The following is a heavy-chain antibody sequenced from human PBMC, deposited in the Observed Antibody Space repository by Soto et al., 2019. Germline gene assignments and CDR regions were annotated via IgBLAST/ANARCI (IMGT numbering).Heavy chain of an antibody. J-gene: IGHJ6*02. V-gene: IGHV4-30-2*01. CDR3: ARDGAWRGFDV. CDR1: GDSISSGGYS. Sequence: PSETLSLTCAVSGDSISSGGYSWSWIRQPPGKGLEWVGYIDRSGSTYYNPSPKSRVTISADRSNNRFSLILNSVTAADTAVYFCARDGAWRGFDVWGQGTTVTVSS. CDR2: IDRSGST. D-gene: IGHD1-26*01.